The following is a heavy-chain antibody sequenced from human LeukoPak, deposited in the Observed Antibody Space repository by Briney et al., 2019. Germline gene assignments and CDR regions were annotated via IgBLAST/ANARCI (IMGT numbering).Heavy chain of an antibody. CDR2: TYYRSKWYN. CDR3: ARGWVRSSWYQGWFDP. V-gene: IGHV6-1*01. J-gene: IGHJ5*02. Sequence: SQTLSLTCAISGDSVSSNSAAWNWIRQSPSRGLEWLGRTYYRSKWYNDYAVSVKSRITINPDTYKNQFSLQLNSVTPEDTAVYYCARGWVRSSWYQGWFDPWGQGTLVTVSS. D-gene: IGHD6-13*01. CDR1: GDSVSSNSAA.